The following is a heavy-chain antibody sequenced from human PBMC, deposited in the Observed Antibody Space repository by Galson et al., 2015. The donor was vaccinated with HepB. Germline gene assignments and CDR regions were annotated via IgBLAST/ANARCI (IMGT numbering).Heavy chain of an antibody. CDR2: IIPILGIA. J-gene: IGHJ4*02. D-gene: IGHD3-10*01. Sequence: SVKVSCKASGGTFSSYTISCVRQAPGQGLEWMGRIIPILGIANYAQKFQGRVTITADKSTSTAYMELSSLRSEDTAVYYCAREITMVRGVIGYWGQGTLVTVSS. CDR3: AREITMVRGVIGY. V-gene: IGHV1-69*02. CDR1: GGTFSSYT.